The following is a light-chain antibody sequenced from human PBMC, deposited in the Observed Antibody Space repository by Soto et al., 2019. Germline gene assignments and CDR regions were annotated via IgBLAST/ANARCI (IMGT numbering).Light chain of an antibody. Sequence: DIQMTQSPSSLSASVGDRVTITCRASQDISVYLAWYQQKPGKVPKLLIYSASTLQSGVPSRFSGSGSGTDFPPTISSLQPKDVEHYYCKKFNTAPLTFAQGKRLEIK. CDR3: KKFNTAPLT. J-gene: IGKJ5*01. CDR2: SAS. CDR1: QDISVY. V-gene: IGKV1-27*01.